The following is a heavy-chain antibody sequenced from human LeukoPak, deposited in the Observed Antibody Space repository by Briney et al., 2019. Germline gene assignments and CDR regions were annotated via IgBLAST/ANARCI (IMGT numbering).Heavy chain of an antibody. J-gene: IGHJ4*02. V-gene: IGHV4-31*03. Sequence: SETLFLTCTVSGGSISSGGYYWSWIRQHPGKGLEWIGYIYYSGSTYYNPSLKSRVTISVDTSKNQFSLKLSSVTAADTAVYYCARAERGYASSLCFDYWGQGTLVTVSS. CDR1: GGSISSGGYY. CDR3: ARAERGYASSLCFDY. CDR2: IYYSGST. D-gene: IGHD2-2*01.